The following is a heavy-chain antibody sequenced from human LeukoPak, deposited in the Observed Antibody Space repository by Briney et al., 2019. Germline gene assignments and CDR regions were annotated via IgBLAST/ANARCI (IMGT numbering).Heavy chain of an antibody. Sequence: ASVKVSCKASGYTFTSYDINWVRQATGQGLEWMGWISGYNRNIKYAQKFQGRVTMTTDTSTSTAYMELRSLRSDDTAVYYCARAHYDILTRYFTVDLDYWGQGSLVTVSS. D-gene: IGHD3-9*01. V-gene: IGHV1-18*01. CDR2: ISGYNRNI. CDR3: ARAHYDILTRYFTVDLDY. CDR1: GYTFTSYD. J-gene: IGHJ4*02.